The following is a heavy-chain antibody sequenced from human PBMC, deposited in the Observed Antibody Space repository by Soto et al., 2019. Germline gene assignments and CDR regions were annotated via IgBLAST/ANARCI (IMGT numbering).Heavy chain of an antibody. CDR3: ASSAAGTLFRYYYGMDV. CDR1: GYTFTSYY. CDR2: INPSGGST. J-gene: IGHJ6*02. V-gene: IGHV1-46*01. Sequence: ASVKVSCKASGYTFTSYYMHWVRHAPGQGLEWMGIINPSGGSTSYAQKFQGRVTMTRDTSTSTVYMELSSLRSEDTAVYYCASSAAGTLFRYYYGMDVWGQGTTVTVSS. D-gene: IGHD6-13*01.